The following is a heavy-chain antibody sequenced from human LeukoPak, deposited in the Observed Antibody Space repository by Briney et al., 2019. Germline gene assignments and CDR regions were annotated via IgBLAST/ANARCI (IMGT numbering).Heavy chain of an antibody. CDR3: ARGGRYCSSTSCYPIPFDY. CDR1: GFTFSSYA. Sequence: PGGSLRLSCAAPGFTFSSYAMHWVRQAPGKGLEWVAVISYDGSNKYYADSVKGRFTISRDNSKNTLYLQMNSLRAEDTPLYYCARGGRYCSSTSCYPIPFDYWGQGTLVTVSS. D-gene: IGHD2-2*01. V-gene: IGHV3-30*01. J-gene: IGHJ4*02. CDR2: ISYDGSNK.